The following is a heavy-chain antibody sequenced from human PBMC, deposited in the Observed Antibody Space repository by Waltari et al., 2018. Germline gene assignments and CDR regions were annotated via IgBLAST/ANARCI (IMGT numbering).Heavy chain of an antibody. D-gene: IGHD3-9*01. J-gene: IGHJ6*02. V-gene: IGHV1-2*04. CDR2: INPNSGGT. CDR3: ARGLRYFDWLLIGGMDV. Sequence: QVQLVQSGAEVKKPGASVKVSCKASGDTFTGYYMHWVRQAPGQGLEWMGWINPNSGGTNYAQKFQGWVTMTRDTSISTAYMELSRLRSDDTAVYYCARGLRYFDWLLIGGMDVWGQGTTVTVSS. CDR1: GDTFTGYY.